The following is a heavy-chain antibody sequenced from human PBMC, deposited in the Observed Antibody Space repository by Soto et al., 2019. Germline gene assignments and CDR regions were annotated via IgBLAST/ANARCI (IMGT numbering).Heavy chain of an antibody. V-gene: IGHV1-18*01. CDR1: GYTFTSYA. CDR3: ARGGYYDSSGSRNYFYYGMSV. J-gene: IGHJ6*02. Sequence: EASVKVSCKASGYTFTSYAMHWVRQAPGQRLEWMGWVSPYDGYTNYAQMLQGRVTMTTDTSTKTAYMEVRSLRSDDTAVYYCARGGYYDSSGSRNYFYYGMSVWGQGTTVTVSS. D-gene: IGHD3-22*01. CDR2: VSPYDGYT.